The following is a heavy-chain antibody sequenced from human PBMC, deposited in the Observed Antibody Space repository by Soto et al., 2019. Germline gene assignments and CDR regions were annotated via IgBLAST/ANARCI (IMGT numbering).Heavy chain of an antibody. D-gene: IGHD2-2*01. CDR3: ARDPGRSSNRWRVRQAADGDYYVMDV. V-gene: IGHV1-69*06. Sequence: SVKVSCKASGGSFSSDAISWVRQAPGQGLEWVGGIIPIFGTTKYAQKFQGRVTIIADTSTTTAYLELSSLRSEDTAIYYCARDPGRSSNRWRVRQAADGDYYVMDVWGQGTTVTVSS. CDR1: GGSFSSDA. CDR2: IIPIFGTT. J-gene: IGHJ6*02.